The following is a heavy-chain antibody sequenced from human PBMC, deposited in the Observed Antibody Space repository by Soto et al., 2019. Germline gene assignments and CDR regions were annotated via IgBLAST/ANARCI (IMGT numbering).Heavy chain of an antibody. Sequence: QVQLQASGPGLVKPSQTLSLTCTVSGGYIRSGGYYWSWIRQNPGKGLEWIGYIYYSGSTYYNPSLKSRVTISVDTSKNQCCLKLSSVTASYTAVYYCARVPDYWGQGTLVTVSS. J-gene: IGHJ4*02. V-gene: IGHV4-31*03. CDR3: ARVPDY. CDR1: GGYIRSGGYY. CDR2: IYYSGST.